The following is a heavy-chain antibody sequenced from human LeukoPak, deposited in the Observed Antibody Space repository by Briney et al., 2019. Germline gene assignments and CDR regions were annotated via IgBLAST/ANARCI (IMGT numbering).Heavy chain of an antibody. D-gene: IGHD3-16*01. Sequence: SETLSLTCTVSGGSVSSGSYYWSWIRQPPGKGLEWIGYIYYSGSTNYNPSLKSRVTISVDTSKNQFSLKLSSVTAADTAVYYCAGQDRVGGAPSAPGGQEPRVTVSS. V-gene: IGHV4-61*01. CDR2: IYYSGST. J-gene: IGHJ5*02. CDR1: GGSVSSGSYY. CDR3: AGQDRVGGAPSAP.